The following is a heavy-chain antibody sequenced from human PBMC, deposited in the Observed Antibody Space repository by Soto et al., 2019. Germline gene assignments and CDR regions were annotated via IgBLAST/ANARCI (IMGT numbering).Heavy chain of an antibody. J-gene: IGHJ3*02. V-gene: IGHV3-23*01. CDR2: ITASGDTT. CDR1: GFTFSSYA. CDR3: AKVRPLRDCTRTRWLGAFDI. Sequence: EVQLLESGGGLVQPGGSLRLSCAASGFTFSSYAMSWVRQAPGKGLEWDSAITASGDTTYYADSVKGRFTISRDNSKSTVYFQMNSLRAEDTAVYYCAKVRPLRDCTRTRWLGAFDIWGQGTIVTVSS. D-gene: IGHD2-2*01.